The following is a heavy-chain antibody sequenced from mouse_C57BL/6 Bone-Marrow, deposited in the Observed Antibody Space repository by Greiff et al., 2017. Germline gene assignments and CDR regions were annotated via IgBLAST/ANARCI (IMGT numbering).Heavy chain of an antibody. Sequence: VQLQQSGPELVKPGASVKISCKASGYSFTDYNMNWVKQSNVKSLEWIGVINPNYGTTNYNQKFKGKATLTVDQSSSKAYRQRKSLTSEDSAVYYCARSWAMDYWGQGTSVTVSS. CDR3: ARSWAMDY. V-gene: IGHV1-39*01. J-gene: IGHJ4*01. CDR2: INPNYGTT. CDR1: GYSFTDYN.